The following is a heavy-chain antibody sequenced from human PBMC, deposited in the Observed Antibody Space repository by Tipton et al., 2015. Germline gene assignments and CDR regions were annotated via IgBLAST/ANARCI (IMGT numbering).Heavy chain of an antibody. CDR2: IYYTGAT. V-gene: IGHV4-39*01. J-gene: IGHJ6*02. Sequence: TLSLTCSVSGASIRRSSSFRWGWIRQPPGKGLEWIGSIYYTGATYYNPSLKSRVTISVDTTKNQFSLRLSSVTAADTTVFYCARLSSVTGGMDVWGQGTTVTVSS. D-gene: IGHD5/OR15-5a*01. CDR3: ARLSSVTGGMDV. CDR1: GASIRRSSSFR.